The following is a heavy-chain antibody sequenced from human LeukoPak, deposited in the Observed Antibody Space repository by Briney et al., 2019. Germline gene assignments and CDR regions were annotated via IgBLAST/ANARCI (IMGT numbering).Heavy chain of an antibody. D-gene: IGHD6-13*01. CDR3: ARQSAAGTNNWFDP. CDR1: GGSISSYY. V-gene: IGHV4-59*08. CDR2: FNYGGST. J-gene: IGHJ5*02. Sequence: SETLSLTCTVSGGSISSYYWSWIRQPPGKGLEWIGYFNYGGSTYYNPSLKSRVTISVDTSKNQFSLRLTSVTAADTAVYYCARQSAAGTNNWFDPWGQGTLVTVSS.